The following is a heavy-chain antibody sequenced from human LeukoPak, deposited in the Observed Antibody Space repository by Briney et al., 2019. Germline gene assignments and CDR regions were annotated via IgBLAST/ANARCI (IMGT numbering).Heavy chain of an antibody. CDR1: GFIFSDYY. V-gene: IGHV3-11*01. CDR3: ATYYDFCSGYYGGNGMDV. Sequence: GGSLRLSCAASGFIFSDYYMSWSRQAPGKGLEWVPYISSSGSTIYYADSVKGRFTISRDNAKNSLYLQMNSLRAEDTAVYYCATYYDFCSGYYGGNGMDVWGQGTTVTVSS. CDR2: ISSSGSTI. J-gene: IGHJ6*02. D-gene: IGHD3-3*01.